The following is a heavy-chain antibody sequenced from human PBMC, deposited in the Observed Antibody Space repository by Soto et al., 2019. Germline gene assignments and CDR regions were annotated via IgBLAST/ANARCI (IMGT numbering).Heavy chain of an antibody. CDR1: GGSISSGGYY. CDR3: ARGVDYGDYYYFDY. J-gene: IGHJ4*02. Sequence: QVQLQESGPGLVKPSQTLSLTCTVSGGSISSGGYYWSWIRQHPGKGLEWIGYIYYSGSTYYNPSLKSRVTISVDTSKNQFSLKLSSVTAADTAVYYCARGVDYGDYYYFDYWGQGTLVTVSS. CDR2: IYYSGST. D-gene: IGHD4-17*01. V-gene: IGHV4-31*03.